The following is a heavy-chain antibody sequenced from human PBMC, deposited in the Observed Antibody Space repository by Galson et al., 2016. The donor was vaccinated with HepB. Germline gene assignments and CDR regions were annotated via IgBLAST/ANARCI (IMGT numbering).Heavy chain of an antibody. CDR1: GFSFRTYW. V-gene: IGHV3-7*04. CDR3: AREDKWDSMDV. CDR2: IKEDESQK. Sequence: SLRLSCAASGFSFRTYWMTWVRHVPGKGLEWVANIKEDESQKRYLDSVKGRFTIPRDNAKNLLYLQMNSLRDEDTAVYYCAREDKWDSMDVWGQGTTVTVSS. J-gene: IGHJ6*02. D-gene: IGHD1-26*01.